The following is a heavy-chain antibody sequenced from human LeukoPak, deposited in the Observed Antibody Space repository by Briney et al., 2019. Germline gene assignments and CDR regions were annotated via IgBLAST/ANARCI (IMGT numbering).Heavy chain of an antibody. J-gene: IGHJ4*02. V-gene: IGHV4-4*07. CDR2: IYTSGST. CDR3: ARGLRIAAAGTPLGY. CDR1: GGSISSYY. Sequence: PSETLSLTCTVSGGSISSYYWSWIRQPAGKGLEWIGRIYTSGSTNYNPSLKSRVTMSVDTSKNQFSLKLSSVTAADTAVYYCARGLRIAAAGTPLGYWGQGTLVTVSS. D-gene: IGHD6-13*01.